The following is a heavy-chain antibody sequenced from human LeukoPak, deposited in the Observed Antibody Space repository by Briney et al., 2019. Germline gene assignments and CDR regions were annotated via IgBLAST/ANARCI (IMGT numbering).Heavy chain of an antibody. CDR2: INHSGST. CDR3: ARFPTIFGGPDWAPDYYYGMDV. V-gene: IGHV4-34*01. J-gene: IGHJ6*02. D-gene: IGHD3-3*01. CDR1: GGSFSGYY. Sequence: SETLSLTCAVYGGSFSGYYWSWIRQPPGKGLEWIGEINHSGSTNYNPSLKSRVTISVDTSKNQFSLKLSSVTAADTAVYYCARFPTIFGGPDWAPDYYYGMDVWGQGTTVTVSS.